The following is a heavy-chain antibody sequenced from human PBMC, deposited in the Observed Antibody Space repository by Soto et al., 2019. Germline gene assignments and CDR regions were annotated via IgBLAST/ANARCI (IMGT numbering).Heavy chain of an antibody. D-gene: IGHD2-15*01. Sequence: LRLSCAASGFTVSSNYMSWVRQAPGKGLEWVSVIYSGGSTYYADSVKGRLIISRDDSKNTLFLQMNSLRAEDTAVYYCATAKLLLPWLFDYWGQGTLVTVSS. CDR3: ATAKLLLPWLFDY. J-gene: IGHJ4*02. V-gene: IGHV3-66*01. CDR1: GFTVSSNY. CDR2: IYSGGST.